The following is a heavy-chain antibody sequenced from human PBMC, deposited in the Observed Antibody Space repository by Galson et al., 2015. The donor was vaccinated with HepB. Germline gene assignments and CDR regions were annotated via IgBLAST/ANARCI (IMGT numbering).Heavy chain of an antibody. J-gene: IGHJ3*02. V-gene: IGHV4-59*01. CDR2: IYYSGST. Sequence: ETLSLTCAVYGGSFSGYCWSWIRQPPGKGLEWIGYIYYSGSTNYNPSLKSRVTISVDTSKNQFSLKLSSVTAADTAVYYCARDRLYAFGIWGQGTMVTVSS. D-gene: IGHD2-8*01. CDR3: ARDRLYAFGI. CDR1: GGSFSGYC.